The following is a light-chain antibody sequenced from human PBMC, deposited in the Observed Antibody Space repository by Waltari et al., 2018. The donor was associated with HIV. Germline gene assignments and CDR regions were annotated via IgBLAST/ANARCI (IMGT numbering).Light chain of an antibody. CDR1: RSTIGSNA. CDR2: SNN. Sequence: QSVLPQPPSTSGTPGQRVTISCSGTRSTIGSNAVNWYQQLPGTAPKLLIYSNNQRPSGVPDRFSGSKSGTSASLAISGLQSEDEADYYCATWDDSLNGSWVFGGGTKLTVL. V-gene: IGLV1-44*01. CDR3: ATWDDSLNGSWV. J-gene: IGLJ3*02.